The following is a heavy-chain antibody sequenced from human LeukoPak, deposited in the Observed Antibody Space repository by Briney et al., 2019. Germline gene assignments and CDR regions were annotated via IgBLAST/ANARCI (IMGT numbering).Heavy chain of an antibody. D-gene: IGHD2-2*01. J-gene: IGHJ4*02. Sequence: PSETLSLTCAVYGGSFSGYYWSWIRQPPGKGLEWIGEINHSGSTNYNPSLKSRVTISVDTSKNQFSLKLSSVTAADTAVYYCARIPYCSSTSCYGVRRGYYFDYWGQGTLVTVSS. CDR2: INHSGST. V-gene: IGHV4-34*01. CDR1: GGSFSGYY. CDR3: ARIPYCSSTSCYGVRRGYYFDY.